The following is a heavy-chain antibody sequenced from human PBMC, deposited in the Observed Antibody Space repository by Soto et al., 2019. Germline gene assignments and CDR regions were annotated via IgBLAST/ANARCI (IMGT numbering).Heavy chain of an antibody. Sequence: SETLSLTCSVSGVSISSSGYYWGWIRQPPGKGLEWIGTISYSGSTYYNPSLKSRVTMSGDTSNNQFSLKLSSVTAADTAVYYCGRHVQLELDGYWGQGTLVTVSS. CDR3: GRHVQLELDGY. CDR2: ISYSGST. V-gene: IGHV4-39*01. CDR1: GVSISSSGYY. D-gene: IGHD1-1*01. J-gene: IGHJ1*01.